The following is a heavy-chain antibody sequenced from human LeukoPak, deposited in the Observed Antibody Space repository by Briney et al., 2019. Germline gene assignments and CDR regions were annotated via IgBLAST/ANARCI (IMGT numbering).Heavy chain of an antibody. V-gene: IGHV3-23*01. D-gene: IGHD6-19*01. Sequence: GGSLRLSCVASGFTFSNYAMTWVRQAPGKGLEWVSSISLRGAGTYYADSVKGRFIISRDNSKNTVYLQMRSLRGDDTAVYLCAKGVAGGIYWYFTLWGRGTLVSVSS. CDR3: AKGVAGGIYWYFTL. J-gene: IGHJ2*01. CDR2: ISLRGAGT. CDR1: GFTFSNYA.